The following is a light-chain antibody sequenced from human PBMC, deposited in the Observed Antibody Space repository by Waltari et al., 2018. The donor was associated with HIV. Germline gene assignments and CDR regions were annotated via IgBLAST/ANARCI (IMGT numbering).Light chain of an antibody. V-gene: IGLV2-14*01. CDR2: RVT. CDR3: SSYTITNTWV. CDR1: HSNLGPFDF. Sequence: QSALAQPASMSGSPGQSVTISCARSHSNLGPFDFVSWYQQLPGKAPNLLIYRVTFRPSGVPSRFSASKSANTASLTISDLQTEDEAHYYCSSYTITNTWVFGGGTLLTVL. J-gene: IGLJ3*02.